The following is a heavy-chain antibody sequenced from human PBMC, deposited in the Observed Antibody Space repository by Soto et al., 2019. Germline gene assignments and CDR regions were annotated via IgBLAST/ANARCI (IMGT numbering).Heavy chain of an antibody. J-gene: IGHJ6*02. CDR2: ISSSSSYI. Sequence: GSLRLSCAASGFTFNSYSMNWVRQAPGKGLEWDSSISSSSSYIYYADSVKGRFTISRDNAKNSLYLQMNSLSAEDTAVYYCARTLYSSGSSFPYYGMDVCDQGTTVTVSS. V-gene: IGHV3-21*01. CDR3: ARTLYSSGSSFPYYGMDV. CDR1: GFTFNSYS. D-gene: IGHD6-19*01.